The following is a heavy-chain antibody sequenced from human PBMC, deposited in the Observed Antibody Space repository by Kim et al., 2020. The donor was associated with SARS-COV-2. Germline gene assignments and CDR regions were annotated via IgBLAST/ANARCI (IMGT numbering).Heavy chain of an antibody. J-gene: IGHJ4*02. V-gene: IGHV1-3*01. CDR3: ARQFNNAWPFNY. CDR1: GYSFSNSA. CDR2: INGGTGNT. D-gene: IGHD2-2*01. Sequence: ASVKVSCKASGYSFSNSAMHWVRQAPGQRLEWMGWINGGTGNTKYSQNFQGRVTITRDTSASTAYMELSSLGSEDTAVYYCARQFNNAWPFNYWGQGTLV.